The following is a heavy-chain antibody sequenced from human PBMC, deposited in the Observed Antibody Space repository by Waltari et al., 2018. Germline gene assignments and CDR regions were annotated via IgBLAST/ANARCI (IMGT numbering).Heavy chain of an antibody. CDR3: SRLRYSSTWDGMDV. CDR2: IKSKVDGDAT. D-gene: IGHD6-13*01. V-gene: IGHV3-73*01. J-gene: IGHJ6*02. CDR1: GFTLSGSA. Sequence: EMQLVESGGDLVQPGGSLKLSCAASGFTLSGSAMHWVRQASGKGWGWVGRIKSKVDGDATAYGASGKGRFTISRDDSTNTAYLQMNSLKTEDSAVYYCSRLRYSSTWDGMDVWGQGTTVTVSS.